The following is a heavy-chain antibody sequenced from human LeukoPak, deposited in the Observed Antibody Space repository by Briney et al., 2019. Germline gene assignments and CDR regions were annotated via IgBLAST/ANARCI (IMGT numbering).Heavy chain of an antibody. V-gene: IGHV3-33*01. CDR1: GFTFSSYG. Sequence: GGSLRLSCAASGFTFSSYGMHWVRQAPGKGLEWVAVIWYDGSNKYYADSVKGRFTISRDNSKNTLYLQMNSLRAEDTAVYYCARDAGSSIAAPPGHHWFDPWGQGTLVTVSS. J-gene: IGHJ5*02. CDR3: ARDAGSSIAAPPGHHWFDP. CDR2: IWYDGSNK. D-gene: IGHD6-6*01.